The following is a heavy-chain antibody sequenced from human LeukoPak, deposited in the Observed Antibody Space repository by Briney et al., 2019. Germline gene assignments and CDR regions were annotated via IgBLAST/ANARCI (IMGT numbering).Heavy chain of an antibody. CDR1: GDSITSHDY. CDR2: IYSTGRT. Sequence: PSETLSLACTVSGDSITSHDYWTWIRKPAGQGLVWIGRIYSTGRTNYNPSLKSRVTMFVDTSKNAFSLKLSSVTAADTGVYYCARTAIHVHSGSYFDSWGQGTLVAVSS. CDR3: ARTAIHVHSGSYFDS. J-gene: IGHJ4*02. V-gene: IGHV4-4*07. D-gene: IGHD1-26*01.